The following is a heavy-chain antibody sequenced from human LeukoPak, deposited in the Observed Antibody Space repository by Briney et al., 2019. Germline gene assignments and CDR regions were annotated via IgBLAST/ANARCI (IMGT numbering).Heavy chain of an antibody. CDR3: ARVTNGDYLGY. J-gene: IGHJ4*02. D-gene: IGHD2-8*01. Sequence: PGGSLRLSCAASGFTFSNYAMHWVRQAPGKGLEWVAVISYDGNNKYDADSVKGRFSISRDNSKNTLFLQMDSLRAEDTAVYYCARVTNGDYLGYWGQGTLVTVSS. V-gene: IGHV3-30-3*01. CDR1: GFTFSNYA. CDR2: ISYDGNNK.